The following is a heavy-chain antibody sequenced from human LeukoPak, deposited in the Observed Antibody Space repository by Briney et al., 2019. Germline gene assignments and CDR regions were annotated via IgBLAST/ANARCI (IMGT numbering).Heavy chain of an antibody. J-gene: IGHJ4*02. D-gene: IGHD3-10*01. V-gene: IGHV4-39*01. Sequence: SETLSLTCTVSGGSISSSGYYWGWIRQPPGKGLEWIGNIHYSGTTYYKPSLKSRVTMSVDTSKNQFSLKLNSVSATDTAVYYCARRRGGPSYCDYWGQGTLVTVSS. CDR1: GGSISSSGYY. CDR3: ARRRGGPSYCDY. CDR2: IHYSGTT.